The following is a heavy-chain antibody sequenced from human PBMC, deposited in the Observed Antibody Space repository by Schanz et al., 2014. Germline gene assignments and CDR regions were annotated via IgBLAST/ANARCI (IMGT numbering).Heavy chain of an antibody. CDR3: ARERDALDI. Sequence: QVQLQQSGPGLGKPSQTLSLTCTVSGDSISSSGSYWKWIRQHPGKGREWIGYIYYRGSTYYNPSIKSRVTISTDMSRNQFSLRLKSVTAAATAIYYCARERDALDIWGQGTMVIVSS. V-gene: IGHV4-31*03. J-gene: IGHJ3*02. CDR2: IYYRGST. CDR1: GDSISSSGSY.